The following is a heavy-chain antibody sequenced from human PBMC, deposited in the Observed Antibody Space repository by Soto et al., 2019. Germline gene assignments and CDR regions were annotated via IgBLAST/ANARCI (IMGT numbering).Heavy chain of an antibody. V-gene: IGHV2-26*04. J-gene: IGHJ5*02. CDR2: IFSNDEK. Sequence: QVTVKESGPVLVKPTETLTLTCTVSGFSLSNAGLGVSWIRQPPGKALEWLAHIFSNDEKSYSPSLKSRLTISNDTSKSQVVLTKTNMDPVDTATYYCASTYSTSWYWFDPWGQGTLVTVSS. CDR3: ASTYSTSWYWFDP. CDR1: GFSLSNAGLG. D-gene: IGHD6-13*01.